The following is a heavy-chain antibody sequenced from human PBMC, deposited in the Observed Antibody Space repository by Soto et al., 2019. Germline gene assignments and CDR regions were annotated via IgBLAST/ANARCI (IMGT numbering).Heavy chain of an antibody. CDR2: IYYSGST. CDR3: VTKYGSGSYYKDY. J-gene: IGHJ4*02. D-gene: IGHD3-10*01. CDR1: GGSISSSSYY. V-gene: IGHV4-39*01. Sequence: SETLSLTCTVSGGSISSSSYYWGWIRQPPGKGLEWIGSIYYSGSTYYNPSLKSRVTISVDTSKNQFSLKLSSVTAADTAVYYCVTKYGSGSYYKDYWGQGTLVTVSS.